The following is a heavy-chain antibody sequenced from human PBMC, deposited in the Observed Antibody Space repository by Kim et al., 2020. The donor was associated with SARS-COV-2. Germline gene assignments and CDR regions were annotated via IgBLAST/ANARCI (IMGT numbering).Heavy chain of an antibody. J-gene: IGHJ4*02. CDR2: VSTDGTTT. CDR3: VSYGSGTHFNG. Sequence: GGSLRLSCAASGFTFSSYWMHWVRQAPGKGLVWVSRVSTDGTTTTYADSVKGRFTVSRDNAKNTLYLQMNSLTVEDTAVYFCVSYGSGTHFNGWGQGTLVTVSS. V-gene: IGHV3-74*03. D-gene: IGHD3-10*01. CDR1: GFTFSSYW.